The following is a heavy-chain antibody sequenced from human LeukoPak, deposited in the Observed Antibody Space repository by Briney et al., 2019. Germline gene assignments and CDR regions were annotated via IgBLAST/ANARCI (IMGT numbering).Heavy chain of an antibody. J-gene: IGHJ4*02. CDR3: ARTLTPSLDY. Sequence: PSETLSPTCAVYGGSFSGYYWSWIRQPPGKGLEWIGEINHSGSTNYNPSLKSRVTISVDTSKNQFSLKLSSVSVSDTAVYYCARTLTPSLDYWGQETLVTLSS. CDR2: INHSGST. V-gene: IGHV4-34*01. CDR1: GGSFSGYY. D-gene: IGHD3-9*01.